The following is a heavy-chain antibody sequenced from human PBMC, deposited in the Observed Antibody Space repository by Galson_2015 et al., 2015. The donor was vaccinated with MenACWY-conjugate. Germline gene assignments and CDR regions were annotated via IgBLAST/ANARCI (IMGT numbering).Heavy chain of an antibody. Sequence: SLRLSCAASGFTFSTHAMSWVRQAPGKGLEWVSAISGSGGDTYYADSVKGRFTISRDNSKNTLYLQMNSLRAEDTAVYYCAKVFFGEAVTICFDYWGQGALVSVSS. V-gene: IGHV3-23*01. CDR3: AKVFFGEAVTICFDY. CDR1: GFTFSTHA. CDR2: ISGSGGDT. D-gene: IGHD3-16*01. J-gene: IGHJ4*02.